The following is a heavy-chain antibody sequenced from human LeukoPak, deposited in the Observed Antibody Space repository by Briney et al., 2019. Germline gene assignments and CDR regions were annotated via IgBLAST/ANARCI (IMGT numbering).Heavy chain of an antibody. D-gene: IGHD7-27*01. CDR3: TRDPGALDY. CDR2: ISYTGTI. CDR1: GFTFSSYS. J-gene: IGHJ4*02. V-gene: IGHV3-48*01. Sequence: GGSLRLSCAASGFTFSSYSMNWVRQAPGKGLEWVSYISYTGTIYYADSVKGRFTISRDNAKNSLYLHMNGLRAEDTAVYYCTRDPGALDYWGQGTLVTVSS.